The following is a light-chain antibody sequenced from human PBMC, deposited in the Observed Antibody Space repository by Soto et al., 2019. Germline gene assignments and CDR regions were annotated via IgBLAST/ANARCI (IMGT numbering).Light chain of an antibody. Sequence: QSALTQPRSVSGSPGQSVTISCTGTSSDVGGYNSVSWYQQHPGKAPKLMIYDVSKRPSGVPDRFSGSKSGNTASLTISGLQAEDEADYYCCSYAVTYTHEVFGGGTKLTVL. CDR3: CSYAVTYTHEV. CDR1: SSDVGGYNS. CDR2: DVS. J-gene: IGLJ2*01. V-gene: IGLV2-11*01.